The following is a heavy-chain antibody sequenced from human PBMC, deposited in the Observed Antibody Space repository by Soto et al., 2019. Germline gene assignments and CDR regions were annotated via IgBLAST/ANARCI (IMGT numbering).Heavy chain of an antibody. J-gene: IGHJ4*02. CDR2: ISGSGGST. CDR3: AKDHTRDFGVVIVTALSFDY. D-gene: IGHD3-3*01. CDR1: GFTFSSYA. V-gene: IGHV3-23*01. Sequence: GGSLRLSCAASGFTFSSYAMSWVRQAPGKGLEWVSAISGSGGSTYYADSVKGRFTISRDNSKNTLYLQMNSLRAEDTAVYYCAKDHTRDFGVVIVTALSFDYWGQGTLVTVSS.